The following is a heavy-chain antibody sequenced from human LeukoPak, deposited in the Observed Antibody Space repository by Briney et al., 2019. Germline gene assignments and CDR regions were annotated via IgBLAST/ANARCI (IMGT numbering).Heavy chain of an antibody. CDR3: TTDCGDSSGWYLHYYYYGMDV. J-gene: IGHJ6*02. V-gene: IGHV3-15*01. CDR2: IKSKTDGGTT. D-gene: IGHD6-19*01. CDR1: GFTFSNAW. Sequence: PGGSLRLSCAASGFTFSNAWMSWVRQAPGKGLEWVGRIKSKTDGGTTDYAAPVKGRFTISRDDSKNTLYLQMNSLKTEDTAVYYCTTDCGDSSGWYLHYYYYGMDVWGQGTTVTVSS.